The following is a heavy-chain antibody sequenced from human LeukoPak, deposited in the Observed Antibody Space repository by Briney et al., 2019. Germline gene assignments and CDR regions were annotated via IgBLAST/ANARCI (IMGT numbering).Heavy chain of an antibody. CDR3: AHSVIVATPENFDY. CDR1: GFSLRTRGVG. J-gene: IGHJ4*02. D-gene: IGHD5-12*01. CDR2: IYWNDDK. Sequence: SGPTLVKPTQALTLTCTFSGFSLRTRGVGVGCIRQPPGKGLEWLSLIYWNDDKRYSPSLKSRPTFTKDCSKNHVVLTITNMDPVDTATYYCAHSVIVATPENFDYWGQGTLVTVSS. V-gene: IGHV2-5*01.